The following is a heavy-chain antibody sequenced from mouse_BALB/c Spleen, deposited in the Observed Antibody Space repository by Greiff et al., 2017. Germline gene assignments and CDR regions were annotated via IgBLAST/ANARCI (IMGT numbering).Heavy chain of an antibody. J-gene: IGHJ1*01. V-gene: IGHV2-5-1*01. Sequence: VQGVESGPSLVQPSQSLSITCTVSGFSLTSYGVHWVRQSPGKGLEWLGVIWRGGSTDYNAAFMSRLSITKDNSKSQVFFKMNSLQADDTAIYYCAKKGNYGNYFWYFDVWGAGTTVTVSS. D-gene: IGHD2-1*01. CDR1: GFSLTSYG. CDR2: IWRGGST. CDR3: AKKGNYGNYFWYFDV.